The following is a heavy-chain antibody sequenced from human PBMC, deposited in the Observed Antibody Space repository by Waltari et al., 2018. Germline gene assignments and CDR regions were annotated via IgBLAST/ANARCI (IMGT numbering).Heavy chain of an antibody. V-gene: IGHV3-7*01. D-gene: IGHD3-3*01. J-gene: IGHJ4*02. Sequence: EVQLVESGGGLVQPGGSLRLSCAASGFTFSSYWMSWVRQAQGKGLEWVANIKQDGSEKYYVDSVKGRFTISRDNAKNSLYLQMNSLRAEDTAVYYCARERGNHDFWSGYYLFDYWGQGTLVTVSS. CDR1: GFTFSSYW. CDR3: ARERGNHDFWSGYYLFDY. CDR2: IKQDGSEK.